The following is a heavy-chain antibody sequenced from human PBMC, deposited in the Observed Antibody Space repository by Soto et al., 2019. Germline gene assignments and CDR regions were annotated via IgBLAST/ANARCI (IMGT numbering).Heavy chain of an antibody. CDR3: ARGGYYDSSGSRNYHYYGMNV. CDR2: IIPIFGTA. J-gene: IGHJ6*02. Sequence: GASVKVSCKASGGTFSSYAISWVRQAPGQGLEWMGGIIPIFGTANYAQKFQGRVTITADESTSTAYMDLRSLRSDDTAVYFCARGGYYDSSGSRNYHYYGMNVWGQGTTVTVSS. D-gene: IGHD3-22*01. V-gene: IGHV1-69*13. CDR1: GGTFSSYA.